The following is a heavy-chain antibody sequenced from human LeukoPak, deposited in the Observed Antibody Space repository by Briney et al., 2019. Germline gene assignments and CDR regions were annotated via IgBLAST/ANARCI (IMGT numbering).Heavy chain of an antibody. V-gene: IGHV4-31*03. Sequence: SQTLSLTCTVSGGSISSGGYYWSWIRQYPGKGLEWIGYIYYSGSTYYNPSLKSRVTISVDTSKNQFSLKLSSVTAADTAVYYCARVSGHCSSTSCYLKVATKPEYYFDYWGQGTLVTVSS. CDR3: ARVSGHCSSTSCYLKVATKPEYYFDY. CDR2: IYYSGST. CDR1: GGSISSGGYY. J-gene: IGHJ4*02. D-gene: IGHD2-2*01.